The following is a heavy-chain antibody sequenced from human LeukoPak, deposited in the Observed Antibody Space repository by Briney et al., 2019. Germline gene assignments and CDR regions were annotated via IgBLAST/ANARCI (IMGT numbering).Heavy chain of an antibody. D-gene: IGHD4-17*01. Sequence: ASVKVSCKASGDTFTSYYMHWVRQAPGQGLECMGIINPSGTSTSYAQKFQGRVTMTRDMSTSTVYMELSSLRSEDTAVYYCARDRNGDYVFDYWGQGTLVTVSS. CDR3: ARDRNGDYVFDY. J-gene: IGHJ4*02. CDR1: GDTFTSYY. V-gene: IGHV1-46*01. CDR2: INPSGTST.